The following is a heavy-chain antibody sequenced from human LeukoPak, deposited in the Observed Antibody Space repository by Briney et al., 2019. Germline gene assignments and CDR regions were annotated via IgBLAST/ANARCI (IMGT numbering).Heavy chain of an antibody. D-gene: IGHD2/OR15-2a*01. J-gene: IGHJ4*02. CDR1: GGSFSGYY. CDR3: ASTRFPPRGHPEIDY. Sequence: TSETLSLTCAVYGGSFSGYYWSWIRQPPGKGLEWIGEINHSGSTNYNPSLKSRVPISVETSKNQFPLKLTSVTATDTAVHYCASTRFPPRGHPEIDYWGQGTLVTVSS. CDR2: INHSGST. V-gene: IGHV4-34*01.